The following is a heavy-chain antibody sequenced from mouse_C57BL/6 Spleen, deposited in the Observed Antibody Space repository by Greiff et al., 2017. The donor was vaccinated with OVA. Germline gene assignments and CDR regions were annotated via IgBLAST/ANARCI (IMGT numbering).Heavy chain of an antibody. V-gene: IGHV1-5*01. D-gene: IGHD1-3*01. CDR1: GYTFTSYW. CDR3: TRKWDGDYFDY. Sequence: VQLQQSGTVLARPGASVKMSCKTSGYTFTSYWMHWVKQRPGQGLAWIGAIYPGNSDTSYNQKFKGKAKLTAVTSASTAYMELSSLTNEDSAVYYCTRKWDGDYFDYWGQGTTLTVSS. J-gene: IGHJ2*01. CDR2: IYPGNSDT.